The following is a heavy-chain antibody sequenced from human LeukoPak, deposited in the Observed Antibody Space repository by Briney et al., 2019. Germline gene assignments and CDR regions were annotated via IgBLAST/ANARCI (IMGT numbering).Heavy chain of an antibody. Sequence: PSETLSLTCTVSGGSISSHYWSWIRQPPGKGLEWIGYIHFSGSTQYNPSLKSRLTISVDTSKNHFSLKLRSATAADTAIYYCARVLGSGYSDYWGQGTLVTVSS. CDR3: ARVLGSGYSDY. D-gene: IGHD2-15*01. CDR2: IHFSGST. V-gene: IGHV4-59*11. CDR1: GGSISSHY. J-gene: IGHJ4*02.